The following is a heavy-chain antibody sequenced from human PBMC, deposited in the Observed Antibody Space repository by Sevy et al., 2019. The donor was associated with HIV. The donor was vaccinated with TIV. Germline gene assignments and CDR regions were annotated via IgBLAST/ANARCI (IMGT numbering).Heavy chain of an antibody. Sequence: SETLSLTCTVSGASISSYYWSWIRQPPGKGLEWVGYIYYNGRTNYNPSLKSRVTISVDTSKNQFSLKLISVTAADTXXXXXXXXXXXYYYGMDVWGQGTTVTVSS. CDR1: GASISSYY. V-gene: IGHV4-59*01. CDR3: XXXXXXYYYGMDV. CDR2: IYYNGRT. J-gene: IGHJ6*02.